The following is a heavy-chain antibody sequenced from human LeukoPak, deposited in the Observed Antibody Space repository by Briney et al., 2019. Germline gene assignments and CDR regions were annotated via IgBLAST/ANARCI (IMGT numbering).Heavy chain of an antibody. D-gene: IGHD6-19*01. Sequence: GGSLRLSCAASGFTFSNYAMSWVRQAPGKGLEWVSAISGNGGSTYYADSVKGRFTISRDNSKNTLYLQMNSLRADDTAVYYCARSPIAVARDAFDIWGQGTVVTVSS. V-gene: IGHV3-23*01. CDR1: GFTFSNYA. CDR3: ARSPIAVARDAFDI. CDR2: ISGNGGST. J-gene: IGHJ3*02.